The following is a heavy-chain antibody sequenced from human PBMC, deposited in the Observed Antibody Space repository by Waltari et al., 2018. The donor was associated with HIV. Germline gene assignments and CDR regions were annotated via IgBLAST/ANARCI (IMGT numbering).Heavy chain of an antibody. D-gene: IGHD2-8*01. V-gene: IGHV3-23*01. Sequence: EEQLLQPGGDLIQPGGSLRLSCAASGFAFTTSALNWLRLPRGKGVGWVSRISGVGSRRYYTDSRKGRVGVSRDKSENVVLLQMNSRRADDSAMYYCVKDPGVRFRFDLWGQGTLGTVSS. CDR2: ISGVGSRR. CDR3: VKDPGVRFRFDL. J-gene: IGHJ3*01. CDR1: GFAFTTSA.